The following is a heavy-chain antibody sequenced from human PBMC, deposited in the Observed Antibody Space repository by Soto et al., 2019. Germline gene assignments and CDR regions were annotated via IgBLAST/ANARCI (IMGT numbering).Heavy chain of an antibody. J-gene: IGHJ4*02. CDR3: ARGFPYSSSPRGDY. CDR2: ISGSGSST. D-gene: IGHD6-6*01. CDR1: GFTFSSYA. Sequence: EVQLLESGGGLVQPGGSLRLSCAASGFTFSSYAMSWVRQAPGKGLEWVSAISGSGSSTYYADSVKGRFTISRDNSKNTLYLQMNSLRAEDTAVYYCARGFPYSSSPRGDYWGQGTLVTVSS. V-gene: IGHV3-23*01.